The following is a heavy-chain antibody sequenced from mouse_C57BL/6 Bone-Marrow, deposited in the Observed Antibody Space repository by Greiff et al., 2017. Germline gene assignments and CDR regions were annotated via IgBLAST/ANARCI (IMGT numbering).Heavy chain of an antibody. J-gene: IGHJ2*01. CDR3: AREGYYEGYFDY. CDR1: GYTFTSYW. Sequence: QVQLQQPGAELVKPGASVKMSCKASGYTFTSYWITWVKQRPGQGPEWIGDIYPGSGSTNYNEKFKSKATLTVDTSSSTAYMQLSSLTSEDSAVYYCAREGYYEGYFDYWGQGTTLTVSS. D-gene: IGHD2-3*01. V-gene: IGHV1-55*01. CDR2: IYPGSGST.